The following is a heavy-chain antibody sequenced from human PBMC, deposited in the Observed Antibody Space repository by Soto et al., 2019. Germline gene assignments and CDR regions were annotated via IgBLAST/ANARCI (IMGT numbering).Heavy chain of an antibody. J-gene: IGHJ4*02. V-gene: IGHV4-30-2*01. CDR2: IYHSGST. CDR3: ARPSGSYLYYFDY. D-gene: IGHD1-26*01. CDR1: GGSISSGGYS. Sequence: SETLSLTCAVSGGSISSGGYSWSWVRQPPGKGLEWIGYIYHSGSTYYNPSLKSRVTISVDRSKNQFSLKLSSVTAADTAVYYCARPSGSYLYYFDYWGQGTLVTVSS.